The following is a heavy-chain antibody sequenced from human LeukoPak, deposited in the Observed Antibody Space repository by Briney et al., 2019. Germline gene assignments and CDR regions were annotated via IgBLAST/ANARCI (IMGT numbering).Heavy chain of an antibody. CDR3: AKAHYDFWSGYYRYFDY. J-gene: IGHJ4*02. V-gene: IGHV3-23*01. CDR1: GFTFSSYA. Sequence: GGSLRLSCAASGFTFSSYAMSWVRQAPGKGLEWVSAISGSGGSTYYADSVKGRFTISRDNSKNTLYLQMNSPRAEDTAVYYCAKAHYDFWSGYYRYFDYWGQGTLVTVSS. CDR2: ISGSGGST. D-gene: IGHD3-3*01.